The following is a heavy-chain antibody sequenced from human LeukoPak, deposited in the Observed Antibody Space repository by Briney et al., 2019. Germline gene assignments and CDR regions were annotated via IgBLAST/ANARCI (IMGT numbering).Heavy chain of an antibody. V-gene: IGHV4-59*01. Sequence: PSETLSLTCNVSGVSMRTYYWTWLRQPPGKGMEWIGYIFYNGNTYYNPSLKSRVTISFDTSKNQFFLTLTSMTAADTAVYLCARGAPRRDYYYYYMDVWGKGTTVTVSS. CDR3: ARGAPRRDYYYYYMDV. CDR2: IFYNGNT. CDR1: GVSMRTYY. J-gene: IGHJ6*03.